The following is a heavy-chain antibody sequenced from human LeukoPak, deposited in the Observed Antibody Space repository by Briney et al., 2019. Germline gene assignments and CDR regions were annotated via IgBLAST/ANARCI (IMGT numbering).Heavy chain of an antibody. J-gene: IGHJ3*02. CDR2: INPNSGGT. CDR3: ARAGVWDYSDSSGYHNAAFDI. Sequence: ASVKVSCKASGYTFTGYYMHWVRQAPGQGLEWMGWINPNSGGTHYAQKFQGRVTMTRDTTISTAYTDLSRLRSDDTAVYYCARAGVWDYSDSSGYHNAAFDIWGQVTMVTVSS. V-gene: IGHV1-2*02. D-gene: IGHD3-22*01. CDR1: GYTFTGYY.